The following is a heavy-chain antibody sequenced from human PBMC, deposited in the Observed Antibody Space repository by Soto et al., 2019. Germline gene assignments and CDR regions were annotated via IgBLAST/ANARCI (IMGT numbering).Heavy chain of an antibody. J-gene: IGHJ1*01. CDR2: ISSFSNYM. CDR1: GFTFNSYS. Sequence: PGGSLRLSCAVSGFTFNSYSMNWVRQAPGKGLEWVSSISSFSNYMYYTDSVKGRFTISRDNARNSLYLQMNSLRVEDTGIYYCARGSGAVTVIPPAIDFQHWGQDTRVTVSS. CDR3: ARGSGAVTVIPPAIDFQH. V-gene: IGHV3-21*04. D-gene: IGHD2-21*02.